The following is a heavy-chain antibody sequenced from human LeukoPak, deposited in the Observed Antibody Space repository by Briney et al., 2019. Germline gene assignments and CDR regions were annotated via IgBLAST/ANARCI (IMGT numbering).Heavy chain of an antibody. Sequence: GGSPRLSCAASGFTVSSNYMSWVRQAPGKGLEWVSVIYSGGSTYYADSVKGRITISRDNSKNTLYLQMNSLRAEDTAVYYCARVRSGYYPAFDYWGQGTLVTVSS. J-gene: IGHJ4*02. D-gene: IGHD3-3*01. CDR3: ARVRSGYYPAFDY. V-gene: IGHV3-66*01. CDR1: GFTVSSNY. CDR2: IYSGGST.